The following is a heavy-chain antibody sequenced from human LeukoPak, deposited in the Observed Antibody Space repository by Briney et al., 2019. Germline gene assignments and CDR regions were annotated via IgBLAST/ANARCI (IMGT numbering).Heavy chain of an antibody. CDR1: GGSISSYY. V-gene: IGHV4-59*08. D-gene: IGHD2-21*02. CDR2: IYNGGST. J-gene: IGHJ4*02. Sequence: SETLSLTCTVSGGSISSYYWSWIRQPPGKGLERIGYIYNGGSTNYNPSLKSRVTTSVDTSKNQFSLKLRSVTAADTAVYYCARVETNTVWAMDYWGQGTLVTVSS. CDR3: ARVETNTVWAMDY.